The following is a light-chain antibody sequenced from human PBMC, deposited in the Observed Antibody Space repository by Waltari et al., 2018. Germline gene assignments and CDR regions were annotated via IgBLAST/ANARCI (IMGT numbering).Light chain of an antibody. CDR1: QSILSDSNNKNF. Sequence: IVMTQSPDSLAVSLGQRATISCRSSQSILSDSNNKNFLARYQQKVGQPPKLPIYWASTRESGVPDRFRGSGCATDFTRTIRRLQAKDVAVYCCHQYYSNPQKFGQGTKVEIK. CDR2: WAS. V-gene: IGKV4-1*01. CDR3: HQYYSNPQK. J-gene: IGKJ1*01.